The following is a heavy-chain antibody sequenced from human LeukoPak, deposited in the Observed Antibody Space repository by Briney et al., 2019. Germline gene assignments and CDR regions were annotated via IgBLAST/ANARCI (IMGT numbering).Heavy chain of an antibody. CDR2: IFPGGGEI. Sequence: GGSLRLSCAASGFTFSTFAMVWVRQPPGKGLEWVSSIFPGGGEIHYADSVRGRFTISRDNSKSTLSLQMNSLRAEDTAIYYCATYRQVLLPFESWGQGTLVTVSS. CDR1: GFTFSTFA. J-gene: IGHJ4*02. V-gene: IGHV3-23*01. D-gene: IGHD2-8*02. CDR3: ATYRQVLLPFES.